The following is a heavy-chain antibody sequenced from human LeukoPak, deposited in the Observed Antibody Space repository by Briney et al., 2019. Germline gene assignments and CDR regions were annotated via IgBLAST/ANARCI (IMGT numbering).Heavy chain of an antibody. D-gene: IGHD3-3*01. Sequence: EGSLRLSCAASGFTFSSYWMSWVRQAPGKGLEWVANIKQDGSEKYYVDSVKGRFTISRDNAKNPLYLQMNSLRAEDTAVYYCARIVRYYDFWSGYYLPYDFDYWGQGTLVTVSS. V-gene: IGHV3-7*03. CDR3: ARIVRYYDFWSGYYLPYDFDY. CDR2: IKQDGSEK. CDR1: GFTFSSYW. J-gene: IGHJ4*02.